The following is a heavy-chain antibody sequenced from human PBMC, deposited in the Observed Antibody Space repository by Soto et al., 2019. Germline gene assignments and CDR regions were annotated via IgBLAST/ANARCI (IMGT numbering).Heavy chain of an antibody. D-gene: IGHD3-3*01. CDR3: ARFRITIFGVVNYGMDV. Sequence: SETLSLTCTVSGGSISSGDYYWSWIRQPPGKGLEWIGYIYYSGSTYYNPSLKSRVTISVDTSKNQFSLKLSSVTAADTAVYYCARFRITIFGVVNYGMDVWGQGTTVTVSS. J-gene: IGHJ6*02. CDR2: IYYSGST. CDR1: GGSISSGDYY. V-gene: IGHV4-30-4*01.